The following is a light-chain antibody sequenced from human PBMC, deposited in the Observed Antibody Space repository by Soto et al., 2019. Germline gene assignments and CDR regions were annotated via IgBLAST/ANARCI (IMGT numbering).Light chain of an antibody. V-gene: IGLV2-23*02. J-gene: IGLJ1*01. Sequence: QSALTQPASVSESPGQSITISCTGTSSDVGSYKFVSWYQHQPGKAPKLMIYEVTKRPSGVSDRFSSSKSGNTASLTISGLQADDEADYYCCSYAGSTNVFGTGTKLTVL. CDR3: CSYAGSTNV. CDR1: SSDVGSYKF. CDR2: EVT.